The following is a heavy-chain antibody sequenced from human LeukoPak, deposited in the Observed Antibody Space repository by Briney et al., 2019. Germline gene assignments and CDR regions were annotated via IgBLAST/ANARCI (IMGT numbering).Heavy chain of an antibody. Sequence: ASVKVSCKASGYTFTGYYMHWVRQAPGQGLEWMGWINPNSGGTNYAQKFQGRVTMTRDTSISTAYMELSRLRSDDTAVYYCARGRSTGYPYYFEYWGQGTLVTVSS. V-gene: IGHV1-2*02. CDR3: ARGRSTGYPYYFEY. CDR1: GYTFTGYY. D-gene: IGHD5-12*01. J-gene: IGHJ4*02. CDR2: INPNSGGT.